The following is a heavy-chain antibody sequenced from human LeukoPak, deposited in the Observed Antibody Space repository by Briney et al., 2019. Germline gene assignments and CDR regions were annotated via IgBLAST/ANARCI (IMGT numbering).Heavy chain of an antibody. CDR3: AKGGFGGWQPGNHFDY. Sequence: GGSLRLSCAASGFTFSSYWMSWVRQAPGKGLEWVANIKQDGSEKYYVDSVKGRFTISRDNAKNSLYLQMNSLRAEDTALYYCAKGGFGGWQPGNHFDYWGQGTLVTVSS. J-gene: IGHJ4*02. CDR2: IKQDGSEK. D-gene: IGHD3-10*01. V-gene: IGHV3-7*03. CDR1: GFTFSSYW.